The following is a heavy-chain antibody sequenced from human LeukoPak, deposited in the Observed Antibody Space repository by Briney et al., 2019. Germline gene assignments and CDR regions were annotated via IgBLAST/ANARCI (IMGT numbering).Heavy chain of an antibody. CDR2: VSAYNGNT. CDR3: ARNDYYGSGCYYSD. V-gene: IGHV1-18*01. CDR1: GYTFTSYG. J-gene: IGHJ4*02. Sequence: GASVKVSRKASGYTFTSYGIRWVRQAPGQGLEWVGWVSAYNGNTNYAQKPQDRVNMTTDTSTSTAYMELRSLRSDDTAVYYCARNDYYGSGCYYSDWGQGTLGTVSS. D-gene: IGHD3-10*01.